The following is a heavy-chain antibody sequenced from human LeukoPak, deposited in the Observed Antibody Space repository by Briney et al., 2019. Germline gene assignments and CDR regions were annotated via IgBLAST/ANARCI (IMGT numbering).Heavy chain of an antibody. J-gene: IGHJ4*02. CDR2: IIPILGIA. Sequence: SVTVSCKASGGTFSSYAISWVRQAPGQGLEWMGRIIPILGIANYAQKFQGRVTITADKSTSTAYMELSSLRSEDTAVYYCAARSSDFDYWGQGTLVPVSS. V-gene: IGHV1-69*04. CDR3: AARSSDFDY. CDR1: GGTFSSYA. D-gene: IGHD6-6*01.